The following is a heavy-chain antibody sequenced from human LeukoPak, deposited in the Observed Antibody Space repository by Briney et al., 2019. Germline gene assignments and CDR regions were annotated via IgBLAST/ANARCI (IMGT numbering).Heavy chain of an antibody. CDR3: ARDRGSDY. Sequence: GGSLRLSCAASGFTFSSYAMHWVRQAPGKGLEWVAVISYDGSNKYYADSVKGRFTISRDNSKNTLYLQMNSLRAEDTAVYYRARDRGSDYWGQGTLVTVSS. CDR1: GFTFSSYA. D-gene: IGHD3-10*01. V-gene: IGHV3-30*04. J-gene: IGHJ4*02. CDR2: ISYDGSNK.